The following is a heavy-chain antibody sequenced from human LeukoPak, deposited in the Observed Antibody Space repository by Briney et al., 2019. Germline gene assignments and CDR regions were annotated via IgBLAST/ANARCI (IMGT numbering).Heavy chain of an antibody. D-gene: IGHD2-2*01. CDR2: MNPNSGNT. J-gene: IGHJ3*02. CDR1: GYTFTSYD. V-gene: IGHV1-8*01. Sequence: ASVKVSCKASGYTFTSYDINWVRQATGQGLEWMGWMNPNSGNTGYAQKFQGRVTMTRNTSISTAYMELSSLRSEDTAVYYCATGDVVAPAADDAFDIWGQGTMVTVSS. CDR3: ATGDVVAPAADDAFDI.